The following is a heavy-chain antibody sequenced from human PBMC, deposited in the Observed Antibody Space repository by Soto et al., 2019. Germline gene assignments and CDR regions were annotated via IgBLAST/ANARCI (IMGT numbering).Heavy chain of an antibody. J-gene: IGHJ6*02. D-gene: IGHD3-9*01. Sequence: SVKVSCKASGGTFSSYAISWVRQAPGQELEWMGGIIPIFGTANYAQKFQGRVRITADESTSTAYMELSSLRSEDTAVYYCACPILTGSPGPSGMDVWSQGTTVTVSS. V-gene: IGHV1-69*13. CDR1: GGTFSSYA. CDR3: ACPILTGSPGPSGMDV. CDR2: IIPIFGTA.